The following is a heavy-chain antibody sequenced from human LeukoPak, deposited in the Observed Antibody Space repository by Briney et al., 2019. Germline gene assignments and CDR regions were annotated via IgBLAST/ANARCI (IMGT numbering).Heavy chain of an antibody. CDR2: ISSSSSYI. D-gene: IGHD1-1*01. V-gene: IGHV3-21*01. CDR1: GFTFSSYS. Sequence: TGGSLRLSCAASGFTFSSYSMNWVRQAPGKGLEWVSSISSSSSYIYYADSVKGRFTISRDNAKNSLYLQMNSLRAEDTAVYYCAREFFVAGTGHFQHWGQGYLGTVSS. J-gene: IGHJ1*01. CDR3: AREFFVAGTGHFQH.